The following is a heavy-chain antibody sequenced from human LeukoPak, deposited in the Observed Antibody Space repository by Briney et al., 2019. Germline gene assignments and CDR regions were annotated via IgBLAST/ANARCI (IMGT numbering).Heavy chain of an antibody. V-gene: IGHV4-39*01. Sequence: SETLSLTCTVSGGSISSSSYYWGWIRQPPGKGLEWIGSIYYSGSTYYNPSLKSRVTISVDTSKNQFSLKLSSVTAADTAVYYCARRVVPAASEIDPWGQGTLVIVSS. CDR3: ARRVVPAASEIDP. CDR2: IYYSGST. CDR1: GGSISSSSYY. J-gene: IGHJ5*02. D-gene: IGHD2-2*01.